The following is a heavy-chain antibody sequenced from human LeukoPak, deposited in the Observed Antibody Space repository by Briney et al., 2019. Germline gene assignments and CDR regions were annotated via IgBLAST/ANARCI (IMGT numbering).Heavy chain of an antibody. J-gene: IGHJ4*02. Sequence: GVLSLSCAASGFTFISYAMSWVRQAPGKGLGWVSAISGSGGSTYYADSVKGRFTISRDNAKNSLYLQMNSLRAEDTAVYYCARDSVSTLGDYWGQGTLVTVSS. CDR2: ISGSGGST. CDR1: GFTFISYA. V-gene: IGHV3-23*01. D-gene: IGHD2-2*01. CDR3: ARDSVSTLGDY.